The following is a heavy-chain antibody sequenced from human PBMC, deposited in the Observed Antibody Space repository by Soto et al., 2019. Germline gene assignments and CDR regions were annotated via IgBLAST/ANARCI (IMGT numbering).Heavy chain of an antibody. CDR1: GGTFSSYA. D-gene: IGHD3-22*01. V-gene: IGHV1-69*01. J-gene: IGHJ5*02. CDR3: ARGGAYYYESKGWFDP. CDR2: IIPIFGTA. Sequence: QVQLVQSGAEVKKPGSSVKVSCKASGGTFSSYAISWVRQAPGQGLEWMGGIIPIFGTADYAQKFQGRVTITADESTSTAYMELSSLSFEDTAVYYCARGGAYYYESKGWFDPWGQGTLVTVSS.